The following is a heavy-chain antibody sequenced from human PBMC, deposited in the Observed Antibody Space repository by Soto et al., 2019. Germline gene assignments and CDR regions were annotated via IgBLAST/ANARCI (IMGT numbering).Heavy chain of an antibody. D-gene: IGHD1-26*01. Sequence: QVHLQESGQGLVKPSETLSLTCTVLGASIRNYSWSWIRQPQGRGLEWIGFSYYSGSTNYNPSLNSRVTMSVDTSKNQFSLKLTSVTAADTAVYYCARDQNGSPHFDYWGQGILVTVSS. CDR1: GASIRNYS. CDR3: ARDQNGSPHFDY. V-gene: IGHV4-59*01. CDR2: SYYSGST. J-gene: IGHJ4*02.